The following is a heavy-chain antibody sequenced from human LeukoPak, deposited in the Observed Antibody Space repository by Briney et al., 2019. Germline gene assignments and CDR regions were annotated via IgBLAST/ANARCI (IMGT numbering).Heavy chain of an antibody. Sequence: ASVKVSCKASGYTFTNYGISWVRQAPGQGLEWMAWINPYNGDTNFAQKLQGRVTVTTDTSTSTAYMELRSLRSDDPAVYYCARDLRSSSVYYFDYWGQGTLVTVSS. CDR2: INPYNGDT. CDR3: ARDLRSSSVYYFDY. D-gene: IGHD6-6*01. CDR1: GYTFTNYG. J-gene: IGHJ4*02. V-gene: IGHV1-18*01.